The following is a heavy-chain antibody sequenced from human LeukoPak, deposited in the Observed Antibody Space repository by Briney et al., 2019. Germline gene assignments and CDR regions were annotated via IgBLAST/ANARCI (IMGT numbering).Heavy chain of an antibody. Sequence: GGSLRLSCAASAFTFSSYEMNWVRQAPGKGLEWVPYISSSGSTIYYADSVKGRFTISRDNAKNSLYLQMNSLRAEDTAVYYCARLSALYYYYYYGMDVWGQGTTVTVSS. J-gene: IGHJ6*02. CDR1: AFTFSSYE. V-gene: IGHV3-48*03. CDR2: ISSSGSTI. CDR3: ARLSALYYYYYYGMDV.